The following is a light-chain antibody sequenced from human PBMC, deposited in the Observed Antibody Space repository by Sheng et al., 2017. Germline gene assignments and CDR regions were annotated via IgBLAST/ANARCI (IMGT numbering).Light chain of an antibody. CDR3: QTYDSSVRGSV. V-gene: IGLV1-40*01. J-gene: IGLJ3*02. CDR1: TSTAGANYA. CDR2: SNN. Sequence: QSVLTQPPSVSGTSGQTITITCTVTTSTAGANYAVHWYRQLPGTAPQVVIYSNNVRPAGIPDRFSGSRSGTSASLAITGLQGADEGIYYCQTYDSSVRGSVFGGGTSLTVL.